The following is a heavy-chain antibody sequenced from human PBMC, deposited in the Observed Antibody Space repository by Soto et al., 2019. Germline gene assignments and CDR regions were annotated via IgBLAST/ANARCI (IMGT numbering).Heavy chain of an antibody. Sequence: SVKVSGKTSGGTFSSCAISGVRQAPGQGLEWRGGFIPIFETENYAQKFKGRVTITADEITGTAYMELRSLRSEDTGVYYCARDLEVVVLGVDHYYYYGMDVWGQGTTVTVSS. CDR1: GGTFSSCA. CDR2: FIPIFETE. CDR3: ARDLEVVVLGVDHYYYYGMDV. V-gene: IGHV1-69*13. J-gene: IGHJ6*02. D-gene: IGHD2-15*01.